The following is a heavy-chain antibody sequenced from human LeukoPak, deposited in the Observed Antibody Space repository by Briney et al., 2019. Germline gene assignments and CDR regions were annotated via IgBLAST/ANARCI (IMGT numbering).Heavy chain of an antibody. Sequence: PGGSLRLSCAASGFTFSSYAMSWVRQAPGKGLEWVSAISGSGGSTYYADSVKGRFTISRDNSKNTLYLQMNSLRAEDTAVYYCAKGSMIVVGGNWFDRWGQGTLVTVSS. CDR3: AKGSMIVVGGNWFDR. V-gene: IGHV3-23*01. J-gene: IGHJ5*02. D-gene: IGHD3-22*01. CDR2: ISGSGGST. CDR1: GFTFSSYA.